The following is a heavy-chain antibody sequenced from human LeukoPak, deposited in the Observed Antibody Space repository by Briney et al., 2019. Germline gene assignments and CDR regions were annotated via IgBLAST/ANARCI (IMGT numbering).Heavy chain of an antibody. CDR1: GFTFSSYA. CDR2: ISGSGGST. Sequence: PGGSLRLSCAASGFTFSSYAMSWVRQAPGKGLEWVSAISGSGGSTYYADSVKGRFTISRDYSKNTLYLQMNSLSAEDTAVYYCAKDLSMVRGVPPYFDYWGQGTLVTVSS. V-gene: IGHV3-23*01. CDR3: AKDLSMVRGVPPYFDY. D-gene: IGHD3-10*01. J-gene: IGHJ4*02.